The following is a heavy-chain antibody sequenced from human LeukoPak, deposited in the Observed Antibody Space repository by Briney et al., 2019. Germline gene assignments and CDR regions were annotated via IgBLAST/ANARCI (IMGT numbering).Heavy chain of an antibody. J-gene: IGHJ3*02. CDR3: ARAYYDILTGYSDAFDI. D-gene: IGHD3-9*01. CDR2: IKQDGSEK. CDR1: GFTFSSYW. Sequence: PGGSLRLSCAASGFTFSSYWMSWARQAPGKGLEWVANIKQDGSEKYYVDSVKGRFTISRDNAKNSLYLQMNSLRAEDTAVYYCARAYYDILTGYSDAFDIWGQGTMVTVSS. V-gene: IGHV3-7*03.